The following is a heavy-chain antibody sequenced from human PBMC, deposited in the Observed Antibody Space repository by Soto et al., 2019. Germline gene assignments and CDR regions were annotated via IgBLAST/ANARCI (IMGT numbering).Heavy chain of an antibody. J-gene: IGHJ4*02. CDR1: GGSISSYY. CDR3: ASLVGATRGY. V-gene: IGHV4-59*01. D-gene: IGHD1-26*01. Sequence: QVQLQESGPGLVKPSETLSLTCTVSGGSISSYYWSWILQPPGKGLECIGYIYYSGSTNDNHSLMSRFSMSVDTYKNQLSLKRSSVTAADTAVYYCASLVGATRGYWGQGTLVTVSS. CDR2: IYYSGST.